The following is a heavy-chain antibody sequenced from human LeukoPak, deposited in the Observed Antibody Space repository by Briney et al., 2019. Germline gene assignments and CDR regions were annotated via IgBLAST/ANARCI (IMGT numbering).Heavy chain of an antibody. D-gene: IGHD6-19*01. CDR1: GGSISSGGYY. Sequence: SETLSLTCTVSGGSISSGGYYWSWIRQHPGKGLEWIGYIYYSGSTYYNPSLKSRVTISVDTSKNQFSLKLSSVTAADTAVYYCARPLYSSGWYLSDTLYGMDVWGQGTTVTVSS. J-gene: IGHJ6*02. V-gene: IGHV4-31*03. CDR3: ARPLYSSGWYLSDTLYGMDV. CDR2: IYYSGST.